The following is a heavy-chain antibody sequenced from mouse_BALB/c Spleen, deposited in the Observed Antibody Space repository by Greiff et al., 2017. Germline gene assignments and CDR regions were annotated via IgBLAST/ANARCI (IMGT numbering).Heavy chain of an antibody. J-gene: IGHJ2*01. Sequence: EVMLVESGGGLVKPGGSLKLSCAASGFTFSSYAMSWVRQSPEKRLEWVAEISSGGSYTYYPDTVTGRFTISRDNAKNTLYLEMSSLRSEDTAMYYCARDRDEGRASYYFDYWGQGTTLTVSS. CDR1: GFTFSSYA. V-gene: IGHV5-9-4*01. CDR2: ISSGGSYT. CDR3: ARDRDEGRASYYFDY. D-gene: IGHD6-1*01.